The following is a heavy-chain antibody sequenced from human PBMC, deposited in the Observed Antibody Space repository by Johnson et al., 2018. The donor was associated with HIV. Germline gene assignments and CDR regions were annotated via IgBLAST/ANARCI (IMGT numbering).Heavy chain of an antibody. J-gene: IGHJ3*01. Sequence: MQLVESGGGLVQPGGSLRLSCAASGFSFDSHAINWVRQAPGKGLQWVSAISYSGSSTYYADSVKGRFTISRDNSRSTVYLHMINLRADDTALYYCAREISRYYYDYDAFDLWGQGTTVTVSS. D-gene: IGHD3-22*01. CDR2: ISYSGSST. V-gene: IGHV3-23*04. CDR1: GFSFDSHA. CDR3: AREISRYYYDYDAFDL.